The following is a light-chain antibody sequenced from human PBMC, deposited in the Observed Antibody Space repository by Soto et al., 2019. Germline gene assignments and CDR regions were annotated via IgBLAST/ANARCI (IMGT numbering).Light chain of an antibody. CDR2: DAS. CDR3: QPYHVWVKA. CDR1: QGLGSR. V-gene: IGKV3-15*01. J-gene: IGKJ2*01. Sequence: EIVMTQSPATLSVSPGGTATLSCRASQGLGSRLAWYQQKPGQAPRLLIYDASTRATGVPDRFSGSESETEFTLTISSLQSEDFAVYYCQPYHVWVKAFGLGTKLEIK.